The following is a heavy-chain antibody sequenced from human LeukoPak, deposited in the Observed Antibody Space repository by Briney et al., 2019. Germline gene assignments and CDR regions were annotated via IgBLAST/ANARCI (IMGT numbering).Heavy chain of an antibody. D-gene: IGHD1/OR15-1a*01. Sequence: SETLSLTCTVSGGSISSYYWSWIRQPPGKGLEWIWYIYYSGSTNYNPSLKSRVTMSVDTSKNQFSLKLSSVTAADTAVYYCARASEELEQRRSFDYWGQGTLVTVSS. V-gene: IGHV4-59*12. CDR2: IYYSGST. J-gene: IGHJ4*02. CDR3: ARASEELEQRRSFDY. CDR1: GGSISSYY.